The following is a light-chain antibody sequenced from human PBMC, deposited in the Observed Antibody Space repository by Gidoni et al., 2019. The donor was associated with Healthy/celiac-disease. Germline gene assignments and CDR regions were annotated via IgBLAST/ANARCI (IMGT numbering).Light chain of an antibody. CDR3: QQYDNLPIT. Sequence: DIQMTQSPSSLSASVGDRVTITCQASQDISNYFNWYQQKPGKAPKLLIYDASNLETGVPSRFSGSGSGTDFTFTISSLQPEDIATYYSQQYDNLPITFXQXTRLEIK. CDR1: QDISNY. CDR2: DAS. V-gene: IGKV1-33*01. J-gene: IGKJ5*01.